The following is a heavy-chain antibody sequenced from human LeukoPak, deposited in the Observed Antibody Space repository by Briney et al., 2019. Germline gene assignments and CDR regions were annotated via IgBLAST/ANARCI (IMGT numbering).Heavy chain of an antibody. CDR2: IYYSGST. CDR3: ARERYIGSGRDY. Sequence: SETLSLTCTVSGGSISSYYWSWIRQPPGKGLEWIGYIYYSGSTNYNPSLKSRVTISVDTSKNQFSLKLSSVTAADTAVYYCARERYIGSGRDYWGQGTLVTVSS. V-gene: IGHV4-59*01. D-gene: IGHD2-15*01. J-gene: IGHJ4*02. CDR1: GGSISSYY.